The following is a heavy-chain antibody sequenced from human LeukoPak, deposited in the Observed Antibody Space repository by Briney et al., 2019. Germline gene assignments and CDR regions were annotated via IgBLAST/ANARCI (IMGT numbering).Heavy chain of an antibody. J-gene: IGHJ6*03. D-gene: IGHD5-12*01. Sequence: ASVKVSCKASGYTFTGYNIHWVRQAPGQGLEWMGWINPNSGGTNYAQKFQGRVTMTRDTSISTAYMELSRLRSDDTAVYYCAGDHLSRVATIFPYYYYMDVWGKGTTVTVSS. CDR2: INPNSGGT. CDR3: AGDHLSRVATIFPYYYYMDV. CDR1: GYTFTGYN. V-gene: IGHV1-2*02.